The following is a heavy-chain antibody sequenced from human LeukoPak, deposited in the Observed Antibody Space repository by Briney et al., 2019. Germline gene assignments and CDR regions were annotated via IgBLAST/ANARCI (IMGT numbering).Heavy chain of an antibody. CDR3: ARGPYGSGSYY. CDR2: INHSGST. J-gene: IGHJ4*02. Sequence: PSETLSLTCAVYGESFSGYYWSWIRQPPGKGLEWIGEINHSGSTNYNPSLKSRVTISVDTSKNQFSLKLTSVTAADTAVYFCARGPYGSGSYYWGQGTLVTVSS. CDR1: GESFSGYY. D-gene: IGHD3-10*01. V-gene: IGHV4-34*01.